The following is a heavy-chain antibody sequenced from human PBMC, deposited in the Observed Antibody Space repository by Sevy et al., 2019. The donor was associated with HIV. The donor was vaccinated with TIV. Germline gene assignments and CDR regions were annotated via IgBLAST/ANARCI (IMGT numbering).Heavy chain of an antibody. CDR1: GFTVSTSY. CDR3: ASRRDAYGTNY. V-gene: IGHV3-53*01. J-gene: IGHJ4*02. CDR2: VSFDGTT. Sequence: GGSLRLSCAASGFTVSTSYMTWVRQAPGKGLEWVSFVSFDGTTYYADSVKGRFTISRDTSKNTVYLQMNSLGVDDTAVYYCASRRDAYGTNYWGQGTLVTVSS. D-gene: IGHD4-17*01.